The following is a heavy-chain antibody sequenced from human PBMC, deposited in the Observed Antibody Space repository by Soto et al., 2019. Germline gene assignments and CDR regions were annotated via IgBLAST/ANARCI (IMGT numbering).Heavy chain of an antibody. Sequence: GGFLRLSCAASGFTFSYYWMHWVRQAPGKGLVWVSRIHSDGSSTTYADFVKGRFIISRDNARNTVDLQMNSVRVEDTAVYYCARGDRGAFDLWGQGTVVTVSS. D-gene: IGHD1-26*01. CDR1: GFTFSYYW. J-gene: IGHJ3*01. CDR2: IHSDGSST. V-gene: IGHV3-74*01. CDR3: ARGDRGAFDL.